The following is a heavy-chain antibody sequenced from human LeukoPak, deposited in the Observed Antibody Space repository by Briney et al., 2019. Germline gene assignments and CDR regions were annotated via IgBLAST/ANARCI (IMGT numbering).Heavy chain of an antibody. CDR3: ARARRKQSKYYSSGHNYSGAFDI. CDR2: IYYSGST. V-gene: IGHV4-31*03. CDR1: GGSISSGGYY. J-gene: IGHJ3*02. Sequence: KPSETLSLTCTVSGGSISSGGYYWSWIRQHPGKGLEWIGYIYYSGSTYYNPSLKSRVTISVDTSKNQFSLKLSSVTAADTAVYYCARARRKQSKYYSSGHNYSGAFDIWGQGTMVTVSS. D-gene: IGHD3-22*01.